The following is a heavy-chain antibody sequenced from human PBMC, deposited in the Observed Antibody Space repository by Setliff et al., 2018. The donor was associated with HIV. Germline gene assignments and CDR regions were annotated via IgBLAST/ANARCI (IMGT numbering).Heavy chain of an antibody. CDR3: ARASRWGSIPFDY. D-gene: IGHD2-21*01. V-gene: IGHV4-61*09. J-gene: IGHJ4*02. CDR1: GGSISSGSYY. CDR2: IYNSGGT. Sequence: TLSLTCTVSGGSISSGSYYWSWIRQPAGKGLEWIGQIYNSGGTYYNPSLKSRITMSIDTSKNQFSLKLNSVTAADTAVYFCARASRWGSIPFDYWGQGTLVTVSS.